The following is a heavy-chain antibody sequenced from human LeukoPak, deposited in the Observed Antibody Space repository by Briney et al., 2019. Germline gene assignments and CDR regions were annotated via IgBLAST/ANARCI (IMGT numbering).Heavy chain of an antibody. CDR3: ARDSDHDSKSP. CDR1: GYTFIAYY. Sequence: ASVKVSCKASGYTFIAYYMHWVRQAPGQGLEWMGWINPNTGGTNYAQKFQGRVTMTRDTSISTAYMELCRLRSDDTAVYYCARDSDHDSKSPWGQGTLVAVSS. CDR2: INPNTGGT. J-gene: IGHJ5*02. V-gene: IGHV1-2*02. D-gene: IGHD4-11*01.